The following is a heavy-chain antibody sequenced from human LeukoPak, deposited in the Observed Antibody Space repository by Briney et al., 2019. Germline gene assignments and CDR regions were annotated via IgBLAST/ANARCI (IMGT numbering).Heavy chain of an antibody. CDR2: IKPYNGKT. CDR3: AREALLLSGYAFDY. V-gene: IGHV1-18*01. J-gene: IGHJ4*02. Sequence: GASVKVSCKASGYTFTCNSITRVRHAPGQGLERMGWIKPYNGKTNYAQKIQGRVTMTTDTSTSTAYMELRSLRSDDTAVYYCAREALLLSGYAFDYWGQGTLVTVSS. D-gene: IGHD3-22*01. CDR1: GYTFTCNS.